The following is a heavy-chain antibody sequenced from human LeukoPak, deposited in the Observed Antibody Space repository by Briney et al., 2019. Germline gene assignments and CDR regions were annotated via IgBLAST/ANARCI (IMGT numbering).Heavy chain of an antibody. CDR2: INPNSGGT. CDR3: ARDLSSSYDY. CDR1: VYTFTGNY. J-gene: IGHJ4*02. D-gene: IGHD5-12*01. Sequence: ASVKVSCKASVYTFTGNYIHLVRQAPGRGLEWIGLINPNSGGTNYAQKFQGRVTLTKNTSITTGYMELSSLRSDDTAVYYCARDLSSSYDYWGQGTLVTVSS. V-gene: IGHV1-2*02.